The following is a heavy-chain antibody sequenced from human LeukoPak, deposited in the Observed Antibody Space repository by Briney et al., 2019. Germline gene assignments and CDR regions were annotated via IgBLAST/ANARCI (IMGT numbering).Heavy chain of an antibody. CDR3: AKGKASTMVRGPRYFDY. Sequence: PGGSLRLSCAASGFTFSSHAMSWVRQAPGKGLEWVSAISGSGGSTYYADSVKGRFTISRDNSKNTLYLQMNSLRAEDTAVYYCAKGKASTMVRGPRYFDYWGQGTLVTVSS. D-gene: IGHD3-10*01. V-gene: IGHV3-23*01. CDR1: GFTFSSHA. CDR2: ISGSGGST. J-gene: IGHJ4*02.